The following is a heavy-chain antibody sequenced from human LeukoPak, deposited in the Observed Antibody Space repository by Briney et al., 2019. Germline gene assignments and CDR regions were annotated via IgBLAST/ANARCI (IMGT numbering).Heavy chain of an antibody. J-gene: IGHJ3*02. Sequence: PGGSLRLSCAASGFTFDDYAMHWVRQAPGKGLEWVSGISWNSGSIGYADSVKGRFTISRDNAKNSLYLQMNSLRAEDTAVYYCARGGIVVVPAAIRPGAFDIWGQGTMVTVSS. CDR1: GFTFDDYA. D-gene: IGHD2-2*02. CDR3: ARGGIVVVPAAIRPGAFDI. V-gene: IGHV3-9*01. CDR2: ISWNSGSI.